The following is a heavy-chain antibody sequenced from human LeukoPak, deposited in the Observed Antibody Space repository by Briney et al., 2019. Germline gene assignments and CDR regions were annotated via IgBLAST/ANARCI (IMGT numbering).Heavy chain of an antibody. V-gene: IGHV4-34*01. J-gene: IGHJ3*02. CDR2: INHSGST. CDR3: ARPPPNPTNDAFDI. Sequence: SETLCLTCAVYGGSFSGYYWSWIRQPPGKGLEWIGEINHSGSTNYNPSLKSRVTISVDTSKNQFSLKLSSVTAADTAVYYCARPPPNPTNDAFDIWGQGTMVTVSS. CDR1: GGSFSGYY. D-gene: IGHD2-8*01.